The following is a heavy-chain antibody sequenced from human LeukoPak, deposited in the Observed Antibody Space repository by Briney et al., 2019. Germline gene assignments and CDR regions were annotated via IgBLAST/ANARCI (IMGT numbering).Heavy chain of an antibody. Sequence: SETLSLTCTVSGGSISSSSYYWGWIRQPPGKGLEWIGSIYYSGSTYYNPSLKSRVTISVDTSKNQFSLKLSSVTAADTAVYYCARHLYSSGWYLGYWGQGTLVTVSS. D-gene: IGHD6-19*01. V-gene: IGHV4-39*01. CDR1: GGSISSSSYY. CDR3: ARHLYSSGWYLGY. J-gene: IGHJ4*02. CDR2: IYYSGST.